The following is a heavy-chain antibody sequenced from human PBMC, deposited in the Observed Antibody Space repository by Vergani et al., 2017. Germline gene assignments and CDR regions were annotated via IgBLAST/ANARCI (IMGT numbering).Heavy chain of an antibody. V-gene: IGHV4-59*01. D-gene: IGHD3-3*01. J-gene: IGHJ5*02. CDR2: IYYSGST. Sequence: QVQLQESGPGLVKPSETLSLTCTVSGGSISSYYWSWIRQPPGKGLEWIGYIYYSGSTNYNPSLKSRVTISVDTSKNQFSLKLSSVTAADTAVYYCARDPGSYEWWSGPHNWFDPWGQGTLVTVSS. CDR3: ARDPGSYEWWSGPHNWFDP. CDR1: GGSISSYY.